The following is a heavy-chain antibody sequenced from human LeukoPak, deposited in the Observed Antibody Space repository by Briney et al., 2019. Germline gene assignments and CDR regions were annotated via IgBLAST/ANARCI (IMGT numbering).Heavy chain of an antibody. CDR3: AIIYLIVGATTFDY. Sequence: GGSLRLSCAASGFTFSIYSMNWVRQAPGKGLEWVSSISSSSSYIYYADSVKGRFTISRDNAKNSLYLQMNSLRAEDTAVYYCAIIYLIVGATTFDYWGQGTLVTVSS. CDR1: GFTFSIYS. CDR2: ISSSSSYI. J-gene: IGHJ4*02. D-gene: IGHD1-26*01. V-gene: IGHV3-21*01.